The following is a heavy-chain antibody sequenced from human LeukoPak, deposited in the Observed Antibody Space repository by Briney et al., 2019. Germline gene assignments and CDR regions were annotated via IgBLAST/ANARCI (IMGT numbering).Heavy chain of an antibody. Sequence: PSGTLSLTCAVSGGSISSSNWWSWVRQPPGKGLEWIGEIYHSGSTNYNPSLKSRVTISVDESKNQFSLKLSSVTAADTAVYYCAVGYYDILTGYVHWGQGTLVTVSS. J-gene: IGHJ4*02. D-gene: IGHD3-9*01. CDR3: AVGYYDILTGYVH. CDR1: GGSISSSNW. CDR2: IYHSGST. V-gene: IGHV4-4*02.